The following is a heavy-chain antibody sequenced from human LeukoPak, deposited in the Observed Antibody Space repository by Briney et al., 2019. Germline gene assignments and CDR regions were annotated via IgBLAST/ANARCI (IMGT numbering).Heavy chain of an antibody. CDR2: ISYDGSNK. J-gene: IGHJ4*02. CDR3: ARAGYSGSYYVFFYFDY. Sequence: GRSLRLSCAASGFTFSSYAMHWVRQAPGKGLEWVAVISYDGSNKYYADSVKGRFTIPRDNSKNTLYLQMNSLRAEDTAVYYCARAGYSGSYYVFFYFDYWGQGTLVTVSS. CDR1: GFTFSSYA. V-gene: IGHV3-30*04. D-gene: IGHD1-26*01.